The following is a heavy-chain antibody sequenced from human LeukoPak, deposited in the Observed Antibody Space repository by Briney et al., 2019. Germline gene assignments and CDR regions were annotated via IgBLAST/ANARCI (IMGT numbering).Heavy chain of an antibody. CDR2: IYYSGST. D-gene: IGHD2-2*01. CDR1: GGSISSSSYY. J-gene: IGHJ5*02. V-gene: IGHV4-39*01. CDR3: ARRTYCSSTSCPGFDP. Sequence: SETLSLTCTVSGGSISSSSYYWGWIRQPPGTGLEWIGSIYYSGSTYYNPSLKSRVTISVDTSKNQFSLKLSSVTAADTAVYYCARRTYCSSTSCPGFDPWGQGTLVTVSS.